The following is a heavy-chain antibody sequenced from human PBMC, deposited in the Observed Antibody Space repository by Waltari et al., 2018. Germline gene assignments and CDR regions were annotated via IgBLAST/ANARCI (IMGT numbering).Heavy chain of an antibody. D-gene: IGHD1-26*01. J-gene: IGHJ4*02. CDR3: AKVREVRDYFDY. CDR1: GFTFSSYW. V-gene: IGHV3-23*04. CDR2: FTGRGCGT. Sequence: EVQLVESGGGLVQPGGSLRLSCAASGFTFSSYWMSWVRQAPGKGLELVSGFTGRGCGTYYEESVKGRFTIARDNSRNTLYLQMNSLRVEDTAIYYCAKVREVRDYFDYWGQGTLVTVSS.